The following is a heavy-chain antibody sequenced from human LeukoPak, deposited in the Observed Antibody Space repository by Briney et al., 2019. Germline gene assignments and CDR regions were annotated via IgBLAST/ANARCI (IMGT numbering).Heavy chain of an antibody. D-gene: IGHD3-10*01. Sequence: GGSLRLSCVGSGFTFSRYDVHWVRQAPGKGLEWVAVISDDGKKKIYADSVKGRFTISRDNAKNSLSLQMNSLRADDTAVYYCARDYSLVDRGVNYYYHMDVWGKGTTVTIS. CDR1: GFTFSRYD. V-gene: IGHV3-30*04. J-gene: IGHJ6*03. CDR3: ARDYSLVDRGVNYYYHMDV. CDR2: ISDDGKKK.